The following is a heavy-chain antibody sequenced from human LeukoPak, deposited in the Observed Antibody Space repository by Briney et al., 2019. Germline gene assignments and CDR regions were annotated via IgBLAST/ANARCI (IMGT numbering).Heavy chain of an antibody. CDR2: IYSGGST. CDR1: GFTVSSNY. J-gene: IGHJ6*03. CDR3: ARGAVYYMDI. V-gene: IGHV3-53*01. Sequence: GGSQRLSCAASGFTVSSNYMSWVRQAPGKGLERVSVIYSGGSTYYADSVKGRFTISRDNSKNTLFLQMNSLRAEDTAVYYCARGAVYYMDIWGKGTTVTISS. D-gene: IGHD6-19*01.